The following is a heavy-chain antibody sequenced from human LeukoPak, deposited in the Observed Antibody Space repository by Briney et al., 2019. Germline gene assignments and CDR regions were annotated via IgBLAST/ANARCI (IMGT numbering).Heavy chain of an antibody. V-gene: IGHV3-30-3*01. CDR2: ISYDGSNK. J-gene: IGHJ4*02. CDR1: GFTFSSYA. Sequence: TGGSLRLSCAASGFTFSSYAMHWVRQAPGKGLEWVAVISYDGSNKYYADSVKGRFTISRDNSKNTLYLQMNSPRAEDTAVYYCARASYSSSRPYFDYWGQGTLVTVSS. CDR3: ARASYSSSRPYFDY. D-gene: IGHD6-13*01.